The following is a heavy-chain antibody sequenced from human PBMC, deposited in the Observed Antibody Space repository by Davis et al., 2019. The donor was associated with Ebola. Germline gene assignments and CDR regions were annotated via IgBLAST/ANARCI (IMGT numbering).Heavy chain of an antibody. V-gene: IGHV4-39*01. J-gene: IGHJ6*02. CDR1: GASISRGSYY. D-gene: IGHD5-12*01. CDR3: VRLHSGYDWMDV. CDR2: MYYGGST. Sequence: PSETLSLTCTVSGASISRGSYYWGWIRQSPGTGLERIGTMYYGGSTYHNPSLKRRVTISVDASTNQLSLKLSSVTAADTAVYYCVRLHSGYDWMDVWGQGTTVIVS.